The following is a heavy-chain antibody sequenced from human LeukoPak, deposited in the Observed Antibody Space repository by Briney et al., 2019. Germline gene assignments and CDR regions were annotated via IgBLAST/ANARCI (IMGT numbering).Heavy chain of an antibody. CDR2: ISAYNGNT. J-gene: IGHJ4*02. V-gene: IGHV1-18*04. D-gene: IGHD5-18*01. CDR1: GYTFTGYY. Sequence: GALVKVSCKASGYTFTGYYMHWVRQAPGQGLEWMGWISAYNGNTNYAQKLQGRVTMTTDTSTSTAYMELRSLRSDDTAVYYCATTAMVNKDFDYWGQGTLVTVSS. CDR3: ATTAMVNKDFDY.